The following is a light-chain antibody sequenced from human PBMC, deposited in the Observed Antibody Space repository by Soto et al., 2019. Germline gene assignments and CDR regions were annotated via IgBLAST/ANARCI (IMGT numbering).Light chain of an antibody. V-gene: IGLV1-40*01. Sequence: QSVLPQPHSVSGAPGQGVTISCTGSSSNIGAGFDVHWYQHLPGTAPKLLIYGNNKRPSGVPDRFSGSKSGTSASLAITGLQAEDEADYYCQSYDSSLSVVFGGGTKLTVL. J-gene: IGLJ2*01. CDR1: SSNIGAGFD. CDR2: GNN. CDR3: QSYDSSLSVV.